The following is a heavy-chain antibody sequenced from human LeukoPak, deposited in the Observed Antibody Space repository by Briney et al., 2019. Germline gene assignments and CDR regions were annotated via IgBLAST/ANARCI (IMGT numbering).Heavy chain of an antibody. J-gene: IGHJ5*02. Sequence: SSETLSLTCTVSGSSMSSYYWGWIRQPPGKGLEWIGSIYHSGSTYYNPSLKSRVTISVDTSKNQFSLKLSSVTAADTAVYYCASDFTYYDFWSGYLNWFDPWGQGTLVTVSS. CDR3: ASDFTYYDFWSGYLNWFDP. CDR1: GSSMSSYY. V-gene: IGHV4-38-2*02. CDR2: IYHSGST. D-gene: IGHD3-3*01.